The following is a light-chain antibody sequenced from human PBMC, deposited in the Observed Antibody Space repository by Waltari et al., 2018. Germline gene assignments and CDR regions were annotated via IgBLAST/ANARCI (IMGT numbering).Light chain of an antibody. J-gene: IGKJ3*01. CDR3: QQYNNWPPLT. CDR1: QSFSSN. V-gene: IGKV3-15*01. CDR2: GAS. Sequence: EIVMTQSPATLSVSPGERATLSCRASQSFSSNLAWYQQKPGQAPRRLIYGASTRATGIPARFSGSGAGTEFTLTISSLQSEDFAVYYCQQYNNWPPLTFGPGTKVDIK.